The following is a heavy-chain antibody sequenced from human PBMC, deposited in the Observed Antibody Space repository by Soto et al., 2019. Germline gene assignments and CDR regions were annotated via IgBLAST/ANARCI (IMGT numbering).Heavy chain of an antibody. CDR1: GFTFSSYA. J-gene: IGHJ4*02. CDR3: ARDRYYDSSGYYRFDY. Sequence: EVQLVESGGGLVQPGGSLRLSCAASGFTFSSYAMHWVRQAPGKGLEYVSAISSNGGSTYYANSVKGRFTISGDNSKNTLYLQMGSLRAEDMAVYYCARDRYYDSSGYYRFDYWGQGTLVTVSS. CDR2: ISSNGGST. V-gene: IGHV3-64*01. D-gene: IGHD3-22*01.